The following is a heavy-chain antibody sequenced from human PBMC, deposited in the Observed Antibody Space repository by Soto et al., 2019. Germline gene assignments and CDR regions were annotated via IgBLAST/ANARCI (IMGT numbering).Heavy chain of an antibody. D-gene: IGHD3-16*01. CDR1: GFTFSSYA. J-gene: IGHJ4*02. CDR2: MSYDGSNK. Sequence: QVQLVESGGGVVQPGRSLRLSCAASGFTFSSYAMHWVRRAPGKGLEWMAGMSYDGSNKYYADSVKGRFTISRDNSKNTLYLQMNSLRHEDTALYYCARDGGAYWGQGTLVIVSS. V-gene: IGHV3-30-3*01. CDR3: ARDGGAY.